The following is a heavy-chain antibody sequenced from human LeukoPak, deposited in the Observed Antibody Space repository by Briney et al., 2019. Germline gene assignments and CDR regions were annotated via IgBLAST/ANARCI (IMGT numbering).Heavy chain of an antibody. V-gene: IGHV3-7*01. J-gene: IGHJ5*02. CDR2: IKQDGSEK. D-gene: IGHD6-13*01. CDR1: GFTFSSYW. CDR3: ARGGTPFIAAAGRRYKGWFDP. Sequence: PGGSLRLSCAASGFTFSSYWMSWVRQAPGKGLEWVANIKQDGSEKYYVDSVKGRFTISRDNAKNSLYLQMNSLRAEDTAVYYCARGGTPFIAAAGRRYKGWFDPWGQGTLVTVSS.